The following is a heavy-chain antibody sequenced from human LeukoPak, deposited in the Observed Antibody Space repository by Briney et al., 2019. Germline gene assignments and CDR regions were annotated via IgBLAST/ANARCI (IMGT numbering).Heavy chain of an antibody. D-gene: IGHD3-10*01. CDR1: GYMFTGYY. J-gene: IGHJ4*02. CDR3: ASEYGSGSYHYY. V-gene: IGHV1-2*02. Sequence: ASVKVSCKASGYMFTGYYMHWVRQAPGQGLEWMGWINPNSGGTNYSQKFQGRVTMTRDTSISTAYMELSRLRSDDTAVYYCASEYGSGSYHYYWGQGTLVTVSS. CDR2: INPNSGGT.